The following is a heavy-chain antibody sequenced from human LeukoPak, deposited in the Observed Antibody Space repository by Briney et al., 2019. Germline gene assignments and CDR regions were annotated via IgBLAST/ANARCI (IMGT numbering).Heavy chain of an antibody. CDR2: IGGSGSTT. J-gene: IGHJ3*02. CDR1: GFTFSSYG. V-gene: IGHV3-23*01. CDR3: ARDECGGDCYPNDAFDI. Sequence: GGSLRLSCAASGFTFSSYGMSWVRQAAGKGLEWVSAIGGSGSTTYYADSVKGRFTISRDNSKNTLYLQMNSLRAEDTAVYYCARDECGGDCYPNDAFDIWGQGSMVTVSS. D-gene: IGHD2-21*02.